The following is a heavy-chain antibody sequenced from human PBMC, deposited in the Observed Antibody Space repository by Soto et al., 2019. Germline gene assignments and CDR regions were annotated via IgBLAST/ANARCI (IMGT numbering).Heavy chain of an antibody. CDR1: GFTFSSYS. CDR2: ISSSSSYI. CDR3: ARDLMVRGPLPATWFDP. J-gene: IGHJ5*02. Sequence: GGSLRLSCAASGFTFSSYSMNWVRQAPGKGLEWVSSISSSSSYIYYADSVKGRFTISRDNAKNSLYLQMNSLRAEDTAVYYCARDLMVRGPLPATWFDPWGQGTLVTVSS. D-gene: IGHD3-10*01. V-gene: IGHV3-21*01.